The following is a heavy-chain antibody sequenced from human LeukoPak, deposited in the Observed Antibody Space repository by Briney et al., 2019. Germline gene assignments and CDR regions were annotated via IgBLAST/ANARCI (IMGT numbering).Heavy chain of an antibody. J-gene: IGHJ5*01. V-gene: IGHV3-7*01. CDR2: VKQDGREK. D-gene: IGHD4-17*01. CDR3: AKERDYPILTSDS. Sequence: GGSLRLSCEASGFTFSSDWMNWVRQAPGKGLEWVANVKQDGREKYYVDSVKGRFTISRDNAKNSLYLQMNRLTAGDTAAHYCAKERDYPILTSDSWGQGALVTVSS. CDR1: GFTFSSDW.